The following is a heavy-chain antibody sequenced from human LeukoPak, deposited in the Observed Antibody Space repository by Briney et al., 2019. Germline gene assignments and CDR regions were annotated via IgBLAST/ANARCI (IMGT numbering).Heavy chain of an antibody. CDR3: ARGIFGSGSYPDF. J-gene: IGHJ4*02. Sequence: GRSLRLSCAASGFAFNTYAMHWVRQAPGQGLEWVALIWHDGSHKFYSNPVRGQFTISRDNSKNTVSLQMNNLRPEDTAVYYCARGIFGSGSYPDFWGQGTLVTVSS. CDR2: IWHDGSHK. CDR1: GFAFNTYA. V-gene: IGHV3-33*01. D-gene: IGHD3-10*01.